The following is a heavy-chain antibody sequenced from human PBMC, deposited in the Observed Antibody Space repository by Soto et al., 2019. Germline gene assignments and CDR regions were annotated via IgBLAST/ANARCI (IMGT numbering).Heavy chain of an antibody. CDR2: IIPILGIA. J-gene: IGHJ4*02. D-gene: IGHD2-15*01. V-gene: IGHV1-69*08. Sequence: QVQLVQSGAEVKKPGSSVKVSCKASGGTFSSYTISWVRQAPGQGLEWMGRIIPILGIANYAQKFQGRVTITADKSTSTAYMELGSLRSEDTAVYYCAREGYCSGGSCSRYFDYWGQGTLVTVSS. CDR1: GGTFSSYT. CDR3: AREGYCSGGSCSRYFDY.